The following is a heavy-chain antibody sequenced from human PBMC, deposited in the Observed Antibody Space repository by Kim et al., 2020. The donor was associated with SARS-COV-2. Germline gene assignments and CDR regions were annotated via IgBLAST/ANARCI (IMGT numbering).Heavy chain of an antibody. D-gene: IGHD3-3*01. J-gene: IGHJ6*03. Sequence: SETLSLTCTVSGGSISSYYWSWIRQPPGKGLEWIGYIYYSGSTNYNPSLKSRVTISVDTSKNQFSLKLSSVTAADTAVYYCARVGYDFWSGYTYYYYYMDVWGKGTTVTVSS. V-gene: IGHV4-59*12. CDR2: IYYSGST. CDR3: ARVGYDFWSGYTYYYYYMDV. CDR1: GGSISSYY.